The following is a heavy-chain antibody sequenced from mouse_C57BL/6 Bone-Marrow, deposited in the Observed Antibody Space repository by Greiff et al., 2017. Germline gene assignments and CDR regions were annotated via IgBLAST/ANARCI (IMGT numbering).Heavy chain of an antibody. CDR3: ARHYDYCAMDY. Sequence: EVMLVESGGDLVKPGGSLKLSCAASGFTFSSYGMSWVRQTPDKRLEWVATISSGGSYTYYPDSVKGRFTISRDNAKSTLYLQMSSLKSEDTAMYYCARHYDYCAMDYWGQGTSVTVSS. CDR2: ISSGGSYT. J-gene: IGHJ4*01. V-gene: IGHV5-6*01. CDR1: GFTFSSYG.